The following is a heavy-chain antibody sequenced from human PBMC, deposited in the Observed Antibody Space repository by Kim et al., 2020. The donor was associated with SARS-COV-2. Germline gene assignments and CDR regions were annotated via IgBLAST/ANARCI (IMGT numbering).Heavy chain of an antibody. D-gene: IGHD1-26*01. Sequence: SETLSLTCTVSGGSVSSGSYYWSWIRQPPGKGLEWIGYIYYSGSTNYNPSLKSRVTISVDTSKNQFSLKLSSVTAADTAVYYCASSLQWELLNYWGQGTLVTVSS. CDR1: GGSVSSGSYY. J-gene: IGHJ4*02. CDR2: IYYSGST. CDR3: ASSLQWELLNY. V-gene: IGHV4-61*01.